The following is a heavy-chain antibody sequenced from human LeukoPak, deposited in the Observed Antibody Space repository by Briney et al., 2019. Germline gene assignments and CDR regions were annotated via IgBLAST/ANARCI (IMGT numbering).Heavy chain of an antibody. CDR3: ATIGPYCGGDCYSDAFDI. D-gene: IGHD2-21*02. J-gene: IGHJ3*02. CDR2: IKYDGSEK. Sequence: PGGSLRLSCAVSGFTFSDYWMSWVRQAPGKGLEWVASIKYDGSEKYCVDSVKGRFTISRDNAKNSLYLQMNSLRAEDTALYYCATIGPYCGGDCYSDAFDIWGQGTMVTVSS. CDR1: GFTFSDYW. V-gene: IGHV3-7*03.